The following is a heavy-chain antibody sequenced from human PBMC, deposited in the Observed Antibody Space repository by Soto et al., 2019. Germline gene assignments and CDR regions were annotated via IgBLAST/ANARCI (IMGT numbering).Heavy chain of an antibody. Sequence: PGGSLSLSCAVSGFTFSTYAMSWVRQAPGKGLEWVSVIGGDSGYTYYADSVRGRFTISRDNSKNTLYLQLNSLRAEDTAVYYCAKEVPYSNTWFTIDSWGQGTLVTVSS. D-gene: IGHD6-13*01. J-gene: IGHJ4*02. CDR2: IGGDSGYT. CDR1: GFTFSTYA. CDR3: AKEVPYSNTWFTIDS. V-gene: IGHV3-23*01.